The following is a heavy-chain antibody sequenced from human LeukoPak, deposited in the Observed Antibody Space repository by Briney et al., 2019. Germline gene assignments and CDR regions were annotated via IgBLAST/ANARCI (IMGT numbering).Heavy chain of an antibody. V-gene: IGHV3-48*03. D-gene: IGHD6-13*01. J-gene: IGHJ5*02. CDR2: ISSSGSTI. CDR1: GFTFSSYE. CDR3: AINAAAGTS. Sequence: PGGSLRLSXAASGFTFSSYEMNWVRQAPGKGLEWVSYISSSGSTIYYADSVKGRFTISRDNAKNSLYLQMNSLRAEDTAVYYCAINAAAGTSWGQGTLVTVSS.